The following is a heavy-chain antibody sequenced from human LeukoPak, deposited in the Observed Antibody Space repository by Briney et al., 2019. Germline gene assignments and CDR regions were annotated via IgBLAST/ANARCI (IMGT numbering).Heavy chain of an antibody. CDR1: GYTFMNDG. J-gene: IGHJ4*02. V-gene: IGHV1-18*01. CDR2: ISVHNGNT. Sequence: ASVKVSCKASGYTFMNDGITWVRQAPGQGLEWMGWISVHNGNTNYAQKFQGRVTMTTDTSTSTAYMEVRSLRPDDTAVYYCARGVNWGSYRYGSYYFDYWGQGTLVTVSS. CDR3: ARGVNWGSYRYGSYYFDY. D-gene: IGHD3-16*02.